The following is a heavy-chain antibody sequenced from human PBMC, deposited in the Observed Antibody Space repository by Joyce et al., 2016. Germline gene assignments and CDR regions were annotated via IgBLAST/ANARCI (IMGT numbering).Heavy chain of an antibody. Sequence: EVQLVESGGGLIQPGWSLGLSCAASDFTVSSNYMSWVRQAPGKGLEWVTSMYYSSNPFYADSVKGRFTISRDHSKNTLYLQMNSLRVEDTAVYYCAGSWGRGAFDIWGQGTMVTVSS. V-gene: IGHV3-53*01. CDR1: DFTVSSNY. CDR3: AGSWGRGAFDI. CDR2: MYYSSNP. D-gene: IGHD3-16*01. J-gene: IGHJ3*02.